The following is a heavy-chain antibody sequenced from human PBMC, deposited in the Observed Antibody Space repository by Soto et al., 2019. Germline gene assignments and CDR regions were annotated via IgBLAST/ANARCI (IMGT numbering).Heavy chain of an antibody. CDR1: GGSISSGGYS. CDR2: IYNSGST. CDR3: ARQDIVVVPAAKRSFDI. V-gene: IGHV4-30-2*01. D-gene: IGHD2-2*01. J-gene: IGHJ3*02. Sequence: PSETLSLTFAVSGGSISSGGYSWSWIRQPPGKGPKWIGYIYNSGSTYYNPSLKSRDKISADRSNIQFSLKLSTVTAADTAVYYCARQDIVVVPAAKRSFDIWGQGTMVT.